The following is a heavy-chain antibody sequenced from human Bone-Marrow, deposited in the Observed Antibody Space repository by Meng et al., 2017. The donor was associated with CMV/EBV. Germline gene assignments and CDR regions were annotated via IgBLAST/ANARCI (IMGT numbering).Heavy chain of an antibody. V-gene: IGHV3-13*01. Sequence: CAASGFTFTSYDLPGISQATGKGVGWVSVIGTAGDTYYLGSVKGRFTVSSENAKNSLYLQMNSLRAGDTAVYYCARVSTRGYWYFDLWGRGTLVTVSS. CDR2: IGTAGDT. CDR3: ARVSTRGYWYFDL. CDR1: GFTFTSYD. D-gene: IGHD3-10*01. J-gene: IGHJ2*01.